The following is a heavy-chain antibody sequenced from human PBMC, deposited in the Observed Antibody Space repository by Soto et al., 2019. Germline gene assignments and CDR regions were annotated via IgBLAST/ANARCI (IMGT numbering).Heavy chain of an antibody. J-gene: IGHJ4*02. CDR1: GGSINSGGYY. Sequence: SETLSLTCTVSGGSINSGGYYWSWIRQDPGKGLEWIGFIYYTGTTSYNPSLKSRVAISVDKSQNQFSLKLNSVTAADTAMYYCARYCYSTTCLRGFDYWGQGIQVTVSS. D-gene: IGHD2-2*01. V-gene: IGHV4-31*03. CDR3: ARYCYSTTCLRGFDY. CDR2: IYYTGTT.